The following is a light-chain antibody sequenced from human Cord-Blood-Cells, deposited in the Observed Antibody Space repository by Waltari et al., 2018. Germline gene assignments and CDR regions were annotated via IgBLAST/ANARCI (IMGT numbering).Light chain of an antibody. CDR1: QDLSNY. J-gene: IGKJ4*01. CDR3: QQYDNLLLT. CDR2: DAS. V-gene: IGKV1-33*01. Sequence: DIQMTPSPSSLSASVGARVTITCQASQDLSNYLNWYQQKPGKAPKLLIYDASNLETGVPSRFSGSGSGTDFTFTISSLQPEDIATYYCQQYDNLLLTFGGGTKVEIK.